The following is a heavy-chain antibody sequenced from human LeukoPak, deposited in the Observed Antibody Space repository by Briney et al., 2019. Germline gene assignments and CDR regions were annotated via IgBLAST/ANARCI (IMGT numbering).Heavy chain of an antibody. D-gene: IGHD6-25*01. V-gene: IGHV4-39*01. J-gene: IGHJ4*02. CDR1: GGSFSSYY. Sequence: SETLSLTCAVYGGSFSSYYWGWIRQPPGKGLEWIGSIYYSGSTYYNPSLKSRVTISVDTSKNQFSLKLSSVTAADTAVYYCTAGRSDYFDFWGQGTLVTVSS. CDR2: IYYSGST. CDR3: TAGRSDYFDF.